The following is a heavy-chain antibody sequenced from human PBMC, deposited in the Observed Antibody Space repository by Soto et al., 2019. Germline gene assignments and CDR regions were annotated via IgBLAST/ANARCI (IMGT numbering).Heavy chain of an antibody. CDR1: AGTFPHYA. D-gene: IGHD6-19*01. J-gene: IGHJ6*02. CDR3: AGGRIVVAGSSAYYSMDV. CDR2: IIPVLATT. Sequence: QVQLVQSGPEVRVPGSSVKVSCKASAGTFPHYALSWVRQAPGQGLEWIGGIIPVLATTTYAQKFQGRVSIIADESTNTVYMELSSLRSEDTAVYFCAGGRIVVAGSSAYYSMDVWGQGTTVTVSS. V-gene: IGHV1-69*01.